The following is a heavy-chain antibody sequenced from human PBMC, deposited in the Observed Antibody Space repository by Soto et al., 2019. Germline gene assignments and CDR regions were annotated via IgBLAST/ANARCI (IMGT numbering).Heavy chain of an antibody. CDR3: ARLPGYSSFHYGMDV. CDR1: GFTFSSYA. V-gene: IGHV3-30-3*01. J-gene: IGHJ6*02. D-gene: IGHD5-12*01. Sequence: GGSLRLSCAASGFTFSSYAMHWVRQAPGKGLEWVAVISYDGSNKYYADSVKGRFTISRDNSKNTLYLQMNSLRAEDTAVYYCARLPGYSSFHYGMDVWGQGTTVTVSS. CDR2: ISYDGSNK.